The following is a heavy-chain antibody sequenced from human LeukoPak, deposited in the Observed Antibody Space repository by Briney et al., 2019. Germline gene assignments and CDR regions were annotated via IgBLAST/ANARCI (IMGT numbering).Heavy chain of an antibody. D-gene: IGHD1-26*01. V-gene: IGHV3-23*01. CDR2: ISGPGSNT. Sequence: PGGSLRLSCAASGFTFTNYAMTWVRQAPGKGLEWVSAISGPGSNTYYTDSVKGRFTISRDNSKNTLYLEMNSLRAEDTALYYCAKGKREWELLPFDYWGQGTLVTVSS. J-gene: IGHJ4*02. CDR3: AKGKREWELLPFDY. CDR1: GFTFTNYA.